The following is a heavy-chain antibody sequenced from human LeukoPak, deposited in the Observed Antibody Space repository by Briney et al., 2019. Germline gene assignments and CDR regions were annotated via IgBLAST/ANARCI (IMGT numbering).Heavy chain of an antibody. CDR2: IYYSGST. CDR3: ARVPTHFWAEDLYFDY. Sequence: SETLSLTCTVSGGSISRYYWSWIRQPPGKGLEWIGYIYYSGSTNYNPSLKSRVTISVDTSKNQFSLKLTSVTAADTALYFCARVPTHFWAEDLYFDYWGQGILVTVSS. D-gene: IGHD3-16*01. V-gene: IGHV4-59*12. CDR1: GGSISRYY. J-gene: IGHJ4*02.